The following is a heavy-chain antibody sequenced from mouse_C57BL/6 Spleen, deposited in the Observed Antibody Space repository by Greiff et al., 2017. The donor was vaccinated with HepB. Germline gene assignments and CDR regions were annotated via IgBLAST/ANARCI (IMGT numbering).Heavy chain of an antibody. D-gene: IGHD2-4*01. J-gene: IGHJ1*03. CDR3: ARDRSTMRYFDV. V-gene: IGHV5-4*01. CDR1: GFTFSSYA. CDR2: ISDGGSYT. Sequence: EVQLVESGGGLVKPGGSLKLSCAASGFTFSSYAMSWVRQTPEKRLEWVATISDGGSYTYYPDNVKGRFTISRDNAKNNLYLQMSHLKSEDTAMYYCARDRSTMRYFDVWGTGTTVTVSS.